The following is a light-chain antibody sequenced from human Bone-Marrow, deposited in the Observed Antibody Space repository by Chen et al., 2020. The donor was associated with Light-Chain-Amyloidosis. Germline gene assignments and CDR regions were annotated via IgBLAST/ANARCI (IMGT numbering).Light chain of an antibody. J-gene: IGLJ1*01. V-gene: IGLV2-14*01. CDR2: EVT. CDR3: SSYTITNTLV. CDR1: SSDVGGDNH. Sequence: QSALTQPASVSGSPGQSITISCTGTSSDVGGDNHVSWYQQHPDKAPKLMLYEVTNRPSWFPDRFSGSKSDNTASLTISGLQTEDEADYFCSSYTITNTLVFGSGTRVTVL.